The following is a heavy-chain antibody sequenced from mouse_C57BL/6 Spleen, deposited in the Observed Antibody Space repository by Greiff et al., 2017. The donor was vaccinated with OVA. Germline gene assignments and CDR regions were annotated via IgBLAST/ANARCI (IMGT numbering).Heavy chain of an antibody. V-gene: IGHV1-55*01. CDR1: GYTFTSYW. J-gene: IGHJ1*03. CDR3: ASAGYYYASSYWYFDV. CDR2: IYPGSGST. D-gene: IGHD1-1*01. Sequence: VKLQQPGAELVKPGASVKMSCKASGYTFTSYWITWVKQRPGQGLEWIGDIYPGSGSTNYNEKFKSKATLTVDTSSSTAYMQLSSLSSEDSAVYYGASAGYYYASSYWYFDVWGTGTTVTVSS.